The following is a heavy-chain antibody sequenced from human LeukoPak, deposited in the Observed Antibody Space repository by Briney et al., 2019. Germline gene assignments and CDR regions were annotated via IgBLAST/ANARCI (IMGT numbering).Heavy chain of an antibody. D-gene: IGHD5-12*01. V-gene: IGHV3-7*01. CDR1: GFSFRDFW. CDR3: ARFGYSGWNLEY. Sequence: GGSMRLSCAASGFSFRDFWMTWVRQPPGKGLEWVANINQGGIVKYYVDSVKGRFTISRDDAKSSLYVQMNSLRDEDTAVYYCARFGYSGWNLEYWGQGTLVTVSS. J-gene: IGHJ4*02. CDR2: INQGGIVK.